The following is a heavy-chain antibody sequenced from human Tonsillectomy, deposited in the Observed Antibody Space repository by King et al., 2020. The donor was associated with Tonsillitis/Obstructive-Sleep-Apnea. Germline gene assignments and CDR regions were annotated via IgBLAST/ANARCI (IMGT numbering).Heavy chain of an antibody. J-gene: IGHJ3*02. V-gene: IGHV4-39*01. CDR1: GASISSSSYY. CDR2: IYYSGST. Sequence: QLQESGPGLVKPSETLSLTCTVSGASISSSSYYWGWIRQPPGKGLEWIGSIYYSGSTYYNPSLKSRVTISVDTSKNQFSLKLNSVTAAGTAVYYCARLIHGRMEYAFDIWGQGTMVTVSS. D-gene: IGHD1-1*01. CDR3: ARLIHGRMEYAFDI.